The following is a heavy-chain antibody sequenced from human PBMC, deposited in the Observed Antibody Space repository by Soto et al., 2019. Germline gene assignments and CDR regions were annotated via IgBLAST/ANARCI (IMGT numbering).Heavy chain of an antibody. CDR3: ARFFDYDFWSGYGRYGMDV. Sequence: GGSLRLSCAASGFTVNSNYMSWVRQAPGKGLEWVSIMYSGGSTYYADFVKGRFTISRDNSKNTVYLEMNSLRAEDTAVYYCARFFDYDFWSGYGRYGMDVWGQGTTVTVSS. J-gene: IGHJ6*02. D-gene: IGHD3-3*01. CDR2: MYSGGST. V-gene: IGHV3-53*01. CDR1: GFTVNSNY.